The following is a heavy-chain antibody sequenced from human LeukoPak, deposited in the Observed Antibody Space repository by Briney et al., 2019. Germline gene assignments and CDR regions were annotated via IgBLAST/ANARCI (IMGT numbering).Heavy chain of an antibody. J-gene: IGHJ6*03. D-gene: IGHD6-13*01. CDR1: GGSISSGGYS. CDR2: IYDSGST. V-gene: IGHV4-30-4*07. CDR3: ARAIAAGTTTTLYYYYYYMDV. Sequence: SETLSLTCAVSGGSISSGGYSWSWIRQPPGNGLEWIGYIYDSGSTYYNPSLKSRVTISVDTSKNQFSLKLSSVTAADTAVYYCARAIAAGTTTTLYYYYYYMDVWGKGTTVTVSS.